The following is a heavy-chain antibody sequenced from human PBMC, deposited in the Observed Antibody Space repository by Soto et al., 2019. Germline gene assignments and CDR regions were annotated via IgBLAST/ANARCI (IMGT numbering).Heavy chain of an antibody. D-gene: IGHD3-10*01. CDR2: ISSNGGST. V-gene: IGHV3-64D*06. CDR1: GFTFSSYA. CDR3: VKDLRGSGSYKDWFDP. J-gene: IGHJ5*02. Sequence: GGSLRLSCSASGFTFSSYAMHWVRQAPGKGLEYVSAISSNGGSTYYADSVKGRFTISRDNSKNTLYLQMSSLRAEDTAVYYCVKDLRGSGSYKDWFDPWGQGTLVTVSS.